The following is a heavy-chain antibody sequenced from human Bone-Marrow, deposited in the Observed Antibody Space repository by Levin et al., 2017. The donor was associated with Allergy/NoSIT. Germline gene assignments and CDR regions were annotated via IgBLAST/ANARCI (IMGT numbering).Heavy chain of an antibody. CDR3: ARQRVPAAIVWFGELLLWHYGMDG. CDR1: GGSISSSSYY. D-gene: IGHD3-10*01. J-gene: IGHJ6*02. Sequence: SQTLSLTCNVSGGSISSSSYYWGWIRQPPGKGLEWIGSIYYSGSTYYNPSLKSRVTISVDTSKNQFSLKLSSVTAADTAVYYCARQRVPAAIVWFGELLLWHYGMDGWGQGTTVTVSS. V-gene: IGHV4-39*01. CDR2: IYYSGST.